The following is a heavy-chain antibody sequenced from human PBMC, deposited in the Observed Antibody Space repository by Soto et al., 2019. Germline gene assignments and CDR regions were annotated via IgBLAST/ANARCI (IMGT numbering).Heavy chain of an antibody. V-gene: IGHV3-23*01. J-gene: IGHJ5*02. D-gene: IGHD3-10*02. CDR3: AKPTSLSSSLKS. CDR2: ISNSGGNT. CDR1: GFTFRDYA. Sequence: SLRLSCAASGFTFRDYAMSWVRQAPGKGLEWVSGISNSGGNTYYADSVKGRFTISRDSSKSTLYLQMNSLRAEDTALYYCAKPTSLSSSLKSWGQGTLVTVSS.